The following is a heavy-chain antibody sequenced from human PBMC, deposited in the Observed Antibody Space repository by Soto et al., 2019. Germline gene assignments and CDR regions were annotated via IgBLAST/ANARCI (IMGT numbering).Heavy chain of an antibody. CDR3: ASEVAAARLYYHGMDV. Sequence: QVQLVESGGGVVQPGRSLRLSCAASGFTFSSYGMHWVRQAPGKGLEWVAVIWYDGSKKYYADSVKGRFTISRDNSKNPLYLQMNRLRAEQTAVYYWASEVAAARLYYHGMDVWGQGTTVTAAS. J-gene: IGHJ6*02. D-gene: IGHD6-13*01. V-gene: IGHV3-33*01. CDR1: GFTFSSYG. CDR2: IWYDGSKK.